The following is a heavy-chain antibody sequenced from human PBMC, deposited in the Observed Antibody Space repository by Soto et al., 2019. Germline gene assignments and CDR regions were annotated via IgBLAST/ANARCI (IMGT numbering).Heavy chain of an antibody. Sequence: PSETLSLTCAVSGGSISSGGYSWSWIRQPPRKGLEWIGYMYHSGSTYYNPSLKSRVTISIDRSKNQFSLKLSSVTAADTAVYYCASVPDYWGQGILVTVSS. V-gene: IGHV4-30-2*01. CDR3: ASVPDY. J-gene: IGHJ4*02. CDR1: GGSISSGGYS. CDR2: MYHSGST. D-gene: IGHD2-2*01.